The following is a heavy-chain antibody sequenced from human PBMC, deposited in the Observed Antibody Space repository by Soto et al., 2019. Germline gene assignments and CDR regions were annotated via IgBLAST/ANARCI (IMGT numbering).Heavy chain of an antibody. D-gene: IGHD1-7*01. CDR1: GGSISSYY. Sequence: PSETLSLTCTVSGGSISSYYWSWIRQPPGKGLEWIGYIYYSGSTNYNPSLKSRVTISVDTSKNQFSLKLSSVTAADTAVYYCARGSDNWNYGFGFDPWGQGPLVPVS. CDR3: ARGSDNWNYGFGFDP. CDR2: IYYSGST. V-gene: IGHV4-59*01. J-gene: IGHJ5*02.